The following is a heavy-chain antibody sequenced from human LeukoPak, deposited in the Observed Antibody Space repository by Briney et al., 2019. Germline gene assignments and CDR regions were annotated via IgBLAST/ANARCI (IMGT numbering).Heavy chain of an antibody. V-gene: IGHV1-46*01. J-gene: IGHJ4*02. D-gene: IGHD3-22*01. CDR1: GYTFTSYY. CDR3: ARAYYYDSSGYYFDY. CDR2: INPSGGST. Sequence: ASVKVSCKASGYTFTSYYMHWVRQAPGQGLEWMGIINPSGGSTSYAQNFQGRVTITADESTSTAYMELSSLRSEDTAVYYCARAYYYDSSGYYFDYWGQGTLVTVSS.